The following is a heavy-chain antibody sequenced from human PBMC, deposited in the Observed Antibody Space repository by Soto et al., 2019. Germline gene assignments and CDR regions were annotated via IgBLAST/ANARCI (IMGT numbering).Heavy chain of an antibody. CDR2: IYYSGST. CDR1: GGSISSYY. D-gene: IGHD1-7*01. J-gene: IGHJ5*02. CDR3: ARDRGKTGTTLAP. V-gene: IGHV4-59*01. Sequence: SETLSLTCTVSGGSISSYYWSWIRQPPGKGLEWIGYIYYSGSTNYNPSLKSRVTISVDTSKNQFSLKLSSVTAADTAVYYCARDRGKTGTTLAPGGRGTLVPVSS.